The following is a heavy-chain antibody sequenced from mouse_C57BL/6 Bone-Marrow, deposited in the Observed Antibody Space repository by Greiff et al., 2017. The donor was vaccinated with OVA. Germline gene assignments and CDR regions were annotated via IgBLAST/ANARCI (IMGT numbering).Heavy chain of an antibody. D-gene: IGHD1-1*01. CDR3: ARRRGSSFYYFDY. V-gene: IGHV14-3*01. Sequence: EVQLQQSVAELVRPGASVKLSCTASGFTFTNTYMHWVKQRPEQGLEWIGRIDPASGNTNYAPKFQGKATITADTSSNTAYLQLSSLTSEDTAIYDCARRRGSSFYYFDYWGQGTTLTVSA. J-gene: IGHJ2*01. CDR1: GFTFTNTY. CDR2: IDPASGNT.